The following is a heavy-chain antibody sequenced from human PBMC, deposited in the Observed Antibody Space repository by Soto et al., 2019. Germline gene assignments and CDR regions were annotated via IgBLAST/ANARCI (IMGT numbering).Heavy chain of an antibody. CDR1: GYSFTSNW. V-gene: IGHV5-51*01. CDR3: ARRDGELLSIDY. Sequence: EVQLVQSGAEVKKPGESLKISCKGSGYSFTSNWIGGVRQMPGKGLEWMGIIYPGDSDARYSPSFQGQVTISVDKSINTAYLQWSSLKASDTAIYYCARRDGELLSIDYWGQGTLVTVSS. D-gene: IGHD3-10*01. J-gene: IGHJ4*02. CDR2: IYPGDSDA.